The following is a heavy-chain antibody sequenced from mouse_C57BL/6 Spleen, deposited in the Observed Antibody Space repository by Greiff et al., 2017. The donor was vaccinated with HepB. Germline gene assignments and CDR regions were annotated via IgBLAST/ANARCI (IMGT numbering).Heavy chain of an antibody. J-gene: IGHJ3*01. Sequence: VQLKQPGAELVKPGASVKLSCKASGYTFTSYWMHWVKQRPGQGLEWIGMIHPNSGSTNYNEKFKSKATLTVDKSSSTAYMQLSSLTSEDSAVYYCANNYYGSSPFAYWGQGTLVTVSA. CDR2: IHPNSGST. D-gene: IGHD1-1*01. CDR1: GYTFTSYW. V-gene: IGHV1-64*01. CDR3: ANNYYGSSPFAY.